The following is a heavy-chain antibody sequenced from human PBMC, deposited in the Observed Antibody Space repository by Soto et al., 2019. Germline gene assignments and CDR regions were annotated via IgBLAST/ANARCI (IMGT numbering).Heavy chain of an antibody. J-gene: IGHJ5*02. D-gene: IGHD2-21*02. CDR3: ARLRRDYWFDP. Sequence: SETLSLTCTVSGGSISSSSYYWGWIRQPPGKGLEWIGSIYYSGSTYYNPSLKSRVTISVDTSKNQFSLKLSSVTAADTAVYYCARLRRDYWFDPWGQGTLVTVSS. CDR1: GGSISSSSYY. V-gene: IGHV4-39*01. CDR2: IYYSGST.